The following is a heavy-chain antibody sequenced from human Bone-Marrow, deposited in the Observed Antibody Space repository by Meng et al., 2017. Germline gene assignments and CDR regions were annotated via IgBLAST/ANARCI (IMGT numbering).Heavy chain of an antibody. J-gene: IGHJ4*02. CDR1: GGSISSYY. V-gene: IGHV4-59*01. D-gene: IGHD4-17*01. CDR3: ARGGMTTVTTIDY. CDR2: IYYSGST. Sequence: SETLSLTCTVSGGSISSYYWSWIRQPPGKGLEWIGYIYYSGSTNYNPSPKSRVTISIDTSKNQFFLKLSCVTAADTAVYYCARGGMTTVTTIDYWGQGTLVTVSS.